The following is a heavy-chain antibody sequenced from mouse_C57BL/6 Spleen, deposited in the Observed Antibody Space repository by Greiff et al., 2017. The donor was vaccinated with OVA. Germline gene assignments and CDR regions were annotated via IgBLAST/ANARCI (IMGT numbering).Heavy chain of an antibody. CDR2: IFPGSGST. J-gene: IGHJ2*01. Sequence: VQLVESGPELVKPGASVKISCKASGYTFTDYYINWVKQRPGQGLEWIGWIFPGSGSTYYNEKFKGKATLTVDKSSSTAYMLLSSLTSEDSAVYFCASYSNYVPALDYWGQGTTLTVSS. CDR1: GYTFTDYY. D-gene: IGHD2-5*01. V-gene: IGHV1-75*01. CDR3: ASYSNYVPALDY.